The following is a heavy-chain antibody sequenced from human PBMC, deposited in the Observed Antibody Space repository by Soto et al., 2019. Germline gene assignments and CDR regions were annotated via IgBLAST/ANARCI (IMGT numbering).Heavy chain of an antibody. D-gene: IGHD3-3*01. Sequence: SVKVSCKASGGTFSSYAISWVRQAPGQGLEWMGGIIPIFGTANYAQKFQGRVTITADESTSTAYMELSSLRSEDTAVYYCAKVAKSGVVIEYFDSWGQGSLVTVSS. CDR2: IIPIFGTA. CDR1: GGTFSSYA. CDR3: AKVAKSGVVIEYFDS. V-gene: IGHV1-69*13. J-gene: IGHJ4*02.